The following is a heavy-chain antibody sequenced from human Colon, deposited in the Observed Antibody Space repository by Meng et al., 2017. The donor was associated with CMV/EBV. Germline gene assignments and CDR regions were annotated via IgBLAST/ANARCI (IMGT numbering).Heavy chain of an antibody. CDR2: IRFDGSAE. CDR3: AKDAGISAVGKGWIDP. D-gene: IGHD6-13*01. J-gene: IGHJ5*02. Sequence: GESLKISCVAPGFIFSRYGMHWVRQAPGKGLEWVTFIRFDGSAEYYADSVKGRFSISRDNAKNTVYLQMNSLRPEDSAVYYCAKDAGISAVGKGWIDPWGQGTLVTVSS. CDR1: GFIFSRYG. V-gene: IGHV3-30*02.